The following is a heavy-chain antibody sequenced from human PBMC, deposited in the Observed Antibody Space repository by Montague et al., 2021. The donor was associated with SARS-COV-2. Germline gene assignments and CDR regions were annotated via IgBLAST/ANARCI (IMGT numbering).Heavy chain of an antibody. Sequence: SETLSLTCEVSGDSISSYYWSWIRQSPGKGLEWVGYISDSGSTKYNPSLQSRVTISVDTARNQFSLKLLSVTAADTAFYYCARVDSSGPGEYWGQGILVSVSS. J-gene: IGHJ4*02. D-gene: IGHD3-22*01. CDR2: ISDSGST. V-gene: IGHV4-59*08. CDR3: ARVDSSGPGEY. CDR1: GDSISSYY.